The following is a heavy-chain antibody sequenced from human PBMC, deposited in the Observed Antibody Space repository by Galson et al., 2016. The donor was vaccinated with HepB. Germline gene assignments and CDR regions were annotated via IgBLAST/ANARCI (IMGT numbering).Heavy chain of an antibody. Sequence: SVKVSCKASGYTFINYDINWVRQAPGQGLEWMEWLNPNNDRAGYAQKFQGRVSMSKDTSINTAYMELSSLKSDDTAVYYCARRRADYLDYWGQGTMVTVSS. V-gene: IGHV1-8*01. CDR2: LNPNNDRA. J-gene: IGHJ4*03. CDR1: GYTFINYD. CDR3: ARRRADYLDY.